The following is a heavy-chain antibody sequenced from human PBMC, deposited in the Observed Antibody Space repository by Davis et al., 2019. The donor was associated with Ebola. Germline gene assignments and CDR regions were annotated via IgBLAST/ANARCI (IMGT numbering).Heavy chain of an antibody. CDR2: INSDGSST. CDR1: GFTFSSYA. CDR3: AKGMHGGYVPCVLDY. J-gene: IGHJ4*02. Sequence: HTGGSLRLSCAASGFTFSSYAMSWVRQAPGKGLEWVSRINSDGSSTSYADSVKGRFTISRDNAKNTLYLQMNSLRVEDTAVYYCAKGMHGGYVPCVLDYWGQGTQVTVSS. D-gene: IGHD5-12*01. V-gene: IGHV3-74*01.